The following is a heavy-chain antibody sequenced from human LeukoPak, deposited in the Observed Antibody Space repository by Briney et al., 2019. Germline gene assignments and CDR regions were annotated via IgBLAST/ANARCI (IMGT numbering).Heavy chain of an antibody. J-gene: IGHJ4*02. D-gene: IGHD2-2*01. V-gene: IGHV3-30*18. CDR2: ISNDGTNK. CDR1: GFTISSLG. Sequence: PGRSLRLSCAAYGFTISSLGMDWLRQAPGKGLEWVAVISNDGTNKNYVDSVKGRLTISRDNSKNTLYLQMNRLRTEDTAVYYCAKECSVSTTCYLIDYWGQGTLVTVSS. CDR3: AKECSVSTTCYLIDY.